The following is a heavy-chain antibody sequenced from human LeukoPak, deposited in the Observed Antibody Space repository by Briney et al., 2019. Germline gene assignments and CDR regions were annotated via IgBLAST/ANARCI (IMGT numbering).Heavy chain of an antibody. J-gene: IGHJ4*02. CDR1: GGSISSGDYY. CDR2: IYYSGST. CDR3: AKNDFWSGYYNGY. D-gene: IGHD3-3*01. V-gene: IGHV4-30-4*01. Sequence: PSETLSLTCNVSGGSISSGDYYWSWIRQPPGKGLEWIGYIYYSGSTYYNPSLKSRVTISVDTSKNQFSLKLSSVTAADTAVYYCAKNDFWSGYYNGYWGQGTLVTVSS.